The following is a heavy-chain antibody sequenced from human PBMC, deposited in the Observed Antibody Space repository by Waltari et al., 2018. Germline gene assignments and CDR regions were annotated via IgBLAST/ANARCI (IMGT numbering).Heavy chain of an antibody. J-gene: IGHJ3*02. CDR2: VNHSGDT. D-gene: IGHD5-12*01. V-gene: IGHV4-34*01. Sequence: QVKLQQWGAGLLKPSETLSLTCAVYGGSLGDYYLSLIRQPPGKGLGWIGEVNHSGDTTYHPSLKSRVTTSVDMSKNQFSLNLTSVTGADTATYYCARRKPLSLIVADEGAFDIWGQGTMVSVSS. CDR1: GGSLGDYY. CDR3: ARRKPLSLIVADEGAFDI.